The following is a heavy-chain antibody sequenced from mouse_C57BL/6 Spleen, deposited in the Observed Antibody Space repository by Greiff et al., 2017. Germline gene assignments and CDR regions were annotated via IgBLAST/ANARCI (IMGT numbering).Heavy chain of an antibody. V-gene: IGHV5-17*01. CDR1: GFTFRDYG. Sequence: EVQRVESGGGLVKPGGSLKLSCAASGFTFRDYGMHWVRQAPEKGLEWVAYISSGSSTIYYADTVKGRFTITRDNAKNTLFLQMTSLRSEDTAMYYCARTSAMGHCGQLTSATVSS. CDR2: ISSGSSTI. J-gene: IGHJ4*01. CDR3: ARTSAMGH.